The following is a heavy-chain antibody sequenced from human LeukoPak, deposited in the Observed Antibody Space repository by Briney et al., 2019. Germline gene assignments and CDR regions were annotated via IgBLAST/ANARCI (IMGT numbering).Heavy chain of an antibody. CDR1: GGSISSGGYS. D-gene: IGHD2-15*01. V-gene: IGHV4-30-2*01. J-gene: IGHJ5*02. Sequence: SQTLSLTCAVSGGSISSGGYSWSWIRQPPGKGLEWIGYIYHSGSTYYNPSLKSRVTISVDRSKNQFSLMLSSVTAADTAVYYCARAGKNCSGGSCYRWFDPWGQGTLVTVSS. CDR2: IYHSGST. CDR3: ARAGKNCSGGSCYRWFDP.